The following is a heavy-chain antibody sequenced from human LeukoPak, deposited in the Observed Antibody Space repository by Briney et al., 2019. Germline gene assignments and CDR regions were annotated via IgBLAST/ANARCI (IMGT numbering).Heavy chain of an antibody. J-gene: IGHJ4*02. CDR2: IRSKANSYAT. CDR1: GFTFSGSA. Sequence: PGGSLRLSCAASGFTFSGSAMHWVRQASGKGLEWVGRIRSKANSYATAYAASAKGRFTISRDDSKNTAYLQMNSLKTEDTVVYYCTVSYYYDSSGYPPIDYWGQGTLVTVSS. D-gene: IGHD3-22*01. CDR3: TVSYYYDSSGYPPIDY. V-gene: IGHV3-73*01.